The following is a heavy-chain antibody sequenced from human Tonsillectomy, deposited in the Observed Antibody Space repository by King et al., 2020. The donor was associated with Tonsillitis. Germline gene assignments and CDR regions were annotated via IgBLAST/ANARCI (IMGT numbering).Heavy chain of an antibody. CDR2: IYYSGST. CDR1: GGSISSGGYS. D-gene: IGHD3-22*01. V-gene: IGHV4-30-4*07. J-gene: IGHJ3*02. Sequence: VQLQESGPGLVKPSQTLSLTCAVSGGSISSGGYSWSWIRQPPGKGLEWIGYIYYSGSTYYNPSLKSRVTISVDTSKNQFSLKLISVTAADTAVYYCARDGGTYYYDSSGFDIWGQGTMVTVSS. CDR3: ARDGGTYYYDSSGFDI.